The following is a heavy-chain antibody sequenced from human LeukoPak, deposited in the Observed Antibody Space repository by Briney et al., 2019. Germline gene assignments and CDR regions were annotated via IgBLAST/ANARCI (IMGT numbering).Heavy chain of an antibody. V-gene: IGHV1-69*13. CDR1: GGTFSSYA. D-gene: IGHD5-18*01. Sequence: ASVKVSCKASGGTFSSYAISWVRQAPGQGLEWMGGIIPIFGTANYAQKFQGRVTITADESTSTAYVELSSLRSEDTAVYYCARTDGYSYGYLDYWGQGTLVTVSS. CDR2: IIPIFGTA. J-gene: IGHJ4*02. CDR3: ARTDGYSYGYLDY.